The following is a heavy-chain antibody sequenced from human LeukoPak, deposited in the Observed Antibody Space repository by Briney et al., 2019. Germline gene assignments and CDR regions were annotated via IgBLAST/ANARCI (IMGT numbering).Heavy chain of an antibody. CDR2: IYHSGST. Sequence: SETLSLTCAVSGGSISSSNWWSWVRQPPGKGLEWFGEIYHSGSTNYNPSLKSRVTISVDKSTNQFSLKLSSVTAADTSVYYSARPPRDWGQGTLVTVSS. J-gene: IGHJ4*02. V-gene: IGHV4-4*02. CDR3: ARPPRD. CDR1: GGSISSSNW.